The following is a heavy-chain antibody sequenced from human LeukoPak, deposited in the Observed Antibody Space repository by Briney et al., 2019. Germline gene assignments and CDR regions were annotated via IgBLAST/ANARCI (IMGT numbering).Heavy chain of an antibody. CDR2: ISSSGSII. CDR1: GLTFSSDE. D-gene: IGHD5-18*01. V-gene: IGHV3-48*03. J-gene: IGHJ4*02. Sequence: GGSLRLSCAASGLTFSSDEMNWVRQAPGKGLEWVSYISSSGSIIYYADSVKGRFTISRDNAKNSLYLQMNSLRAEDPAVYYCARGYSYGSHFDYWGQGTLVTVSS. CDR3: ARGYSYGSHFDY.